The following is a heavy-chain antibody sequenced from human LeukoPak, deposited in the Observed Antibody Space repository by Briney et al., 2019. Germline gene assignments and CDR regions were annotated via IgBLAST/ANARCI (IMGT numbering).Heavy chain of an antibody. CDR3: AKDSLTGFNTSPFDY. J-gene: IGHJ4*02. CDR2: IKRDGSEK. Sequence: GGSLRLSCAASGFTFSTYWMSWVRQAPGKGLECVANIKRDGSEKYYVDSVKGRFTISRDNSKNTLYLQMNSLRAEDTAVYYCAKDSLTGFNTSPFDYWGQGTLVTVSS. CDR1: GFTFSTYW. D-gene: IGHD3-9*01. V-gene: IGHV3-7*01.